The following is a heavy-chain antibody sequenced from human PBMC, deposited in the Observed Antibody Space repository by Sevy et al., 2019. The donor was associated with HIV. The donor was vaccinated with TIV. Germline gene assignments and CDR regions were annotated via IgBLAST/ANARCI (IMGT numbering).Heavy chain of an antibody. CDR1: GFTFSNAW. V-gene: IGHV3-15*01. J-gene: IGHJ6*02. Sequence: GGSLRLSCAASGFTFSNAWMSWVRQAPGKGLEWVGRIKSKTDGGTTDYAAPVKGRFTISRDDSKNTLYLQMNSLKTEDTAVYYCTTRITMVQGVIIMGYYYGMDVWGQWTTVTVSS. D-gene: IGHD3-10*01. CDR2: IKSKTDGGTT. CDR3: TTRITMVQGVIIMGYYYGMDV.